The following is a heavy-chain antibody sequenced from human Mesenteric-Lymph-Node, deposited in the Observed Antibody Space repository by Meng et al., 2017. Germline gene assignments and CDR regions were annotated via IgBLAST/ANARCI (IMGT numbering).Heavy chain of an antibody. Sequence: QPALGRVKPSRPLCLLWVFPGGALSIMPCWSWVGRPPGKGLDWIGEIYHSGGTNYNPSLRGRVTISLHNSKNQFSLTLRSVTAADTAVYYCARDPYATGWAGWGQGTLVTVSS. V-gene: IGHV4-4*02. CDR2: IYHSGGT. CDR3: ARDPYATGWAG. J-gene: IGHJ4*02. CDR1: GGALSIMPC. D-gene: IGHD6-19*01.